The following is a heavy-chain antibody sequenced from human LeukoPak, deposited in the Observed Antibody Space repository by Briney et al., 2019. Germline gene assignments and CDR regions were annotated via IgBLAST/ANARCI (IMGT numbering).Heavy chain of an antibody. V-gene: IGHV3-30*02. CDR3: AKSPDPRVAAAGREDY. Sequence: PGGSLRLSCAASGFTFSSYGMHWVRQAPGKGLEWVAFIRYDGSNKYYADSVKGRFTISRDNSKNTLYLQMNSLRAEDTAVYYCAKSPDPRVAAAGREDYWGQGTLVTVSS. J-gene: IGHJ4*02. D-gene: IGHD6-13*01. CDR1: GFTFSSYG. CDR2: IRYDGSNK.